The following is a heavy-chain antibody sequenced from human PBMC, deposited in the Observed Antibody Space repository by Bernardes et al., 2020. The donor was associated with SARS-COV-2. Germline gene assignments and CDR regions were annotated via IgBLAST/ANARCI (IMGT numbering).Heavy chain of an antibody. CDR3: ARGASSGYRIDY. D-gene: IGHD3-22*01. CDR1: RFTFSSDW. CDR2: INTDGSSA. Sequence: GRSLRLSCAASRFTFSSDWMHWVRQVPGRGLVWLSRINTDGSSANYADSVKGRFTITRDNAKNTLWLQMNSLRDEDTAIYYCARGASSGYRIDYWGPGLLVTVSS. V-gene: IGHV3-74*01. J-gene: IGHJ4*02.